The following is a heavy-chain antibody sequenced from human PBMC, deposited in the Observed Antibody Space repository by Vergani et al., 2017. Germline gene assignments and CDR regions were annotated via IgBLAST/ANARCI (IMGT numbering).Heavy chain of an antibody. D-gene: IGHD3-22*01. J-gene: IGHJ4*02. CDR1: GFTFSSYG. CDR3: AKDFFYYDSSGVFDY. CDR2: ISYDGSNK. Sequence: QVQLVESGGGVVQPGRSLRLSCAASGFTFSSYGMHWVHQAPGKGLEWVAVISYDGSNKYYADSVKGRFTISRDNTKNTLYLQMNSLRAEDTAVYYCAKDFFYYDSSGVFDYWGQGTLVTVSS. V-gene: IGHV3-30*18.